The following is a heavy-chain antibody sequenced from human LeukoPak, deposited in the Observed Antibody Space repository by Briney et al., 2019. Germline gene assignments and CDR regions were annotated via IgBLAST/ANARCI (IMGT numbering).Heavy chain of an antibody. CDR2: IKWNGGST. J-gene: IGHJ5*02. D-gene: IGHD2-2*01. CDR3: AKIVPAAPRPS. Sequence: GGSLRLSCAASGFTFDDYGMSWVRQAPGKGLEWVSGIKWNGGSTTYAGSVEGRFTISRDNSKNTLYLQMNSLRAEDTAVYYCAKIVPAAPRPSWGQGTLVTVSS. CDR1: GFTFDDYG. V-gene: IGHV3-20*04.